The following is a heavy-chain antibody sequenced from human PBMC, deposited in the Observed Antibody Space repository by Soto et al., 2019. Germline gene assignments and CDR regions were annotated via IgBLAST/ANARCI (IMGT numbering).Heavy chain of an antibody. Sequence: SETLSLTCAVSGDSINNTHWWSWVRQPPGKGLEWIGQISHSGSTNYNPSLTSRVTISVDKSKNHFSLKLTSVTAADTAVYYCAARHFWSGPWTHTRLDYWGQGTLVTVPS. V-gene: IGHV4-4*02. CDR3: AARHFWSGPWTHTRLDY. J-gene: IGHJ4*02. D-gene: IGHD3-3*02. CDR1: GDSINNTHW. CDR2: ISHSGST.